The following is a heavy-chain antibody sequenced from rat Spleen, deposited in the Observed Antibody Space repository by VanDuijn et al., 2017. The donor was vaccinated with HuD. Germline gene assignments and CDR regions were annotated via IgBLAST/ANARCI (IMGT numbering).Heavy chain of an antibody. D-gene: IGHD1-4*01. Sequence: EVQLVESGGGLVQPGRSLKLSCAASGFTFSNYGMHWIRQAPTKGLDWVASISPSGGSTHYRDSVKGRFTISRDNAKNTLYLQMDSLRSEDTATYYCAREAGIPFHYFDYWGQGVMVTVSS. CDR1: GFTFSNYG. J-gene: IGHJ2*01. CDR3: AREAGIPFHYFDY. CDR2: ISPSGGST. V-gene: IGHV5-19*01.